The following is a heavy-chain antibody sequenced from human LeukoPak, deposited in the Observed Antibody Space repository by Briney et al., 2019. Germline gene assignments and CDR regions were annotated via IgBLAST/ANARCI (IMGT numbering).Heavy chain of an antibody. CDR2: INSDGSTT. V-gene: IGHV3-74*01. CDR1: GFTFTDYW. J-gene: IGHJ4*02. CDR3: AKQRASYGYVFDY. Sequence: GGSLRLSCAASGFTFTDYWMHWVRQVPGKGLLWVSRINSDGSTTNYADSVKGRFTISRDNAKNTLYLQMNSLRAEDTATYYCAKQRASYGYVFDYWGQGTLVTVSS. D-gene: IGHD5-18*01.